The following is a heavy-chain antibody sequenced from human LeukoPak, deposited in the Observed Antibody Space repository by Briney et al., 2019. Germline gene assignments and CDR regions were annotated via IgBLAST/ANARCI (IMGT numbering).Heavy chain of an antibody. J-gene: IGHJ4*02. CDR3: GEFRGWGYYWGYFDY. CDR2: VYHSGST. D-gene: IGHD3-3*01. Sequence: SETLSLTCTVSGGSITNYYWSWIRQPPGEGLEWIGYVYHSGSTNYNPSHKNRVTVSVDMAKNQISLKMSSVTAADTAVYHCGEFRGWGYYWGYFDYWGQGILVTVSS. CDR1: GGSITNYY. V-gene: IGHV4-59*01.